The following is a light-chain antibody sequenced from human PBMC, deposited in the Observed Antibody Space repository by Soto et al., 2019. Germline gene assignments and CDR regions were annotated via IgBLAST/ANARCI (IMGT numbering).Light chain of an antibody. J-gene: IGLJ1*01. CDR3: SSYTSSSTRV. Sequence: QSVLTQPASVSGSPGQSITISCTGTSSDVGGYNHVSWYQQHPGKAPKLMIYDVSNRPSGVSNRFSGSKSGNTASLTISGLQAEDEAGYYCSSYTSSSTRVFGTGTKVTVL. CDR2: DVS. V-gene: IGLV2-14*01. CDR1: SSDVGGYNH.